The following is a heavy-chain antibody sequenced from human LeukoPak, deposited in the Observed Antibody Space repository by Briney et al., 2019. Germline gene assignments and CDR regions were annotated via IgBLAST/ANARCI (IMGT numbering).Heavy chain of an antibody. Sequence: PSETLSLTCAVYGGSFSGYYWSWIRQPPGKGLEWIGEINHSGSTNYNPSLKSRVTISVDTSKNQFSLKLSSVTAADTAVYYCRIIGTIDYWGQGTLVTVSS. CDR2: INHSGST. J-gene: IGHJ4*02. CDR1: GGSFSGYY. CDR3: RIIGTIDY. V-gene: IGHV4-34*01. D-gene: IGHD1-1*01.